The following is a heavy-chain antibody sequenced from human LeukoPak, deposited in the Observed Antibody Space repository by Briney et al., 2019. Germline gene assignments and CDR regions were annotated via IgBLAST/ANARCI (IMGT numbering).Heavy chain of an antibody. CDR2: INPSGGST. J-gene: IGHJ6*02. V-gene: IGHV1-46*01. Sequence: ASVKVSCKASGHTFTTYYVHLVRQAPGQGLEWMGIINPSGGSTSYAQKFQGRVTMTRDTSTSTVYMELSSLRSEDTAVYYCARDIPLLEPHFPYYYYGMDVWGQGTTVTVSS. CDR3: ARDIPLLEPHFPYYYYGMDV. CDR1: GHTFTTYY. D-gene: IGHD3-3*01.